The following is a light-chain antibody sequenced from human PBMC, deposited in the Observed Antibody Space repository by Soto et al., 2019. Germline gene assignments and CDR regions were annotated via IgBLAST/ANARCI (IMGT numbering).Light chain of an antibody. J-gene: IGLJ1*01. Sequence: QSVLTQPPSVSAAPGQRVTISCSGSSSSIGSNYASWYQQLPGTAPKLLIYENNKRPSGIPDRFSGSKSGTSATLGIAGLQTGDEADYYCGTWDSSLSVYVLGTGTKVTVL. CDR2: ENN. CDR1: SSSIGSNY. CDR3: GTWDSSLSVYV. V-gene: IGLV1-51*01.